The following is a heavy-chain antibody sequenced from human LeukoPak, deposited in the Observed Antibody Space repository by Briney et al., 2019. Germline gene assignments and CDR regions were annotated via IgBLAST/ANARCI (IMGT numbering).Heavy chain of an antibody. Sequence: GGSLRLSCAASGFTFSTYSVDWVRQAPGKGLEWVSSISSSSSYIYYADSVKGRFTISRDNAKNSLYLQMNSLRAEDTAVYYCARDWSGYFDYWGQGTLVTVSS. CDR2: ISSSSSYI. J-gene: IGHJ4*02. CDR3: ARDWSGYFDY. V-gene: IGHV3-21*01. CDR1: GFTFSTYS. D-gene: IGHD3-3*01.